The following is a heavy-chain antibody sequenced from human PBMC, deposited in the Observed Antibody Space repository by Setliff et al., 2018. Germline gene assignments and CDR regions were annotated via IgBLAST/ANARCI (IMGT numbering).Heavy chain of an antibody. J-gene: IGHJ6*03. D-gene: IGHD3-22*01. Sequence: ASVKVSCKASGYAFTGYYVHWVRQAPGQGLEWMGWINPNSGGTNYAQRFQGRVTMTRDTSISTAYMELSRLRSDDTAVYYCARSPLPPPGPGYYYDNSYYYYMDAWGKGTTVTVSS. CDR1: GYAFTGYY. CDR2: INPNSGGT. CDR3: ARSPLPPPGPGYYYDNSYYYYMDA. V-gene: IGHV1-2*02.